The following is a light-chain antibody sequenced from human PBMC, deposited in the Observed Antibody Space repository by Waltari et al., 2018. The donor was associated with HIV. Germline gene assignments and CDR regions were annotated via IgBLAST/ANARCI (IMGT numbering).Light chain of an antibody. CDR3: VLYMGSGISV. Sequence: QTVVTQEPSFSVSPGGTVTLPCGLSSGSVSTSYYPSWYQQTPGQAQRTLLYSTNPGSCGVPGLFSGSILGNKAALTITGAQADDESDYYCVLYMGSGISVFGGGTKLTVL. J-gene: IGLJ3*02. V-gene: IGLV8-61*01. CDR2: STN. CDR1: SGSVSTSYY.